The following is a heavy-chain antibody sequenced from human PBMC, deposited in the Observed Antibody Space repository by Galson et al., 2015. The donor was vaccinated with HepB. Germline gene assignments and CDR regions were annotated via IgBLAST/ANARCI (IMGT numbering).Heavy chain of an antibody. V-gene: IGHV1-18*04. CDR2: ISADNGKP. D-gene: IGHD6-13*01. CDR3: ARDHSWAAAGTSNWFDP. J-gene: IGHJ5*02. Sequence: SVKVSCKASGYTFTSYGISWVRQAPGQGLEWMGWISADNGKPNYAKKFQGRVTMITDTSTSTAYVELRSLFSDDTAVYYCARDHSWAAAGTSNWFDPWGQGTLVTVSS. CDR1: GYTFTSYG.